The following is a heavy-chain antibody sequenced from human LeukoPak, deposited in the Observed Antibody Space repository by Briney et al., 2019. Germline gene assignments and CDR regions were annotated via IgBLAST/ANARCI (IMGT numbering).Heavy chain of an antibody. D-gene: IGHD2-2*01. CDR1: AYSISSGYY. CDR3: ASSTSFLAPPDY. V-gene: IGHV4-38-2*02. CDR2: IYHSGST. J-gene: IGHJ4*02. Sequence: SETQSLTCTVSAYSISSGYYRGWIRQPPWEGLEWIGSIYHSGSTYYNPSLKSRVTISVDTSKNQFSLKLSSVTAADTAVYYCASSTSFLAPPDYWGQGTLVTVSS.